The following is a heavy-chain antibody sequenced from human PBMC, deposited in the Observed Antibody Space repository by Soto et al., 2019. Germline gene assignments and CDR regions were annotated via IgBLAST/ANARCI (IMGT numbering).Heavy chain of an antibody. CDR2: ISYDGSNK. J-gene: IGHJ5*02. CDR3: AKDRVVAVAGSEGNWFDP. CDR1: GFTFSSYG. D-gene: IGHD6-19*01. Sequence: PGGSLRLSCAASGFTFSSYGMHWVRQAPGKGLEWVAVISYDGSNKYYADSVKGRFTISRDNSKNTLYLQMNSLRAEDTAVYYCAKDRVVAVAGSEGNWFDPWGQGTLVTVSS. V-gene: IGHV3-30*18.